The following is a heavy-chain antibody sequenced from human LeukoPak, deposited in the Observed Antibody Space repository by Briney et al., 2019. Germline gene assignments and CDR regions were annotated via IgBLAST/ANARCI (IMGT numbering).Heavy chain of an antibody. D-gene: IGHD2-21*01. Sequence: GASVKVSCKPSVYTFTSYLISWVRQAPGQALEWMGWISGYNGSTNYAQKLQGRVTMTTDTSTSTAYLELRSLRSDDTAVYYCAREPHRDSDAFDIWGQGTMVSVSS. CDR2: ISGYNGST. J-gene: IGHJ3*02. CDR3: AREPHRDSDAFDI. V-gene: IGHV1-18*01. CDR1: VYTFTSYL.